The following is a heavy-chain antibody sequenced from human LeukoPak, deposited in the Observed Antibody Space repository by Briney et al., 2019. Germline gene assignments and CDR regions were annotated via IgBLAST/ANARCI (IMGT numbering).Heavy chain of an antibody. CDR1: GGSFSGYY. V-gene: IGHV4-34*01. CDR2: INHSGTT. J-gene: IGHJ6*03. Sequence: SETLSLACAVYGGSFSGYYWSWIRQPPGKGLEWIGEINHSGTTNYNSSLKSRVTVSVDTSKNQFSLKLSSVTAADKAVYYCARRYSGSYGLYSHHSMDVWGKGTTVTISS. D-gene: IGHD1-26*01. CDR3: ARRYSGSYGLYSHHSMDV.